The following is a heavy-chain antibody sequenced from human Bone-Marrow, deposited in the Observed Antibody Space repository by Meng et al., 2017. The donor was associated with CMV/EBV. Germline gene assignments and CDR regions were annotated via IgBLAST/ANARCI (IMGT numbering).Heavy chain of an antibody. D-gene: IGHD3-3*01. CDR1: SYN. V-gene: IGHV1-69*02. J-gene: IGHJ5*02. CDR2: IRPILGIA. Sequence: SYNISWVRQDHGQGLEWMGRIRPILGIANYAQKFQGRVTITGDKSTRTAYMELSSLRSEDTAVYYCARTRLDYDFWSGYSTGQFDLWGQGTLVTVSS. CDR3: ARTRLDYDFWSGYSTGQFDL.